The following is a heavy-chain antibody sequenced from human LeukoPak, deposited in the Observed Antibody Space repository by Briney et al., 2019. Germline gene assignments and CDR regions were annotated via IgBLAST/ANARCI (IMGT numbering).Heavy chain of an antibody. J-gene: IGHJ4*02. CDR3: AVHNFDY. CDR2: INSDGSTT. Sequence: GGSLRLSCGASGFTFSSYWMHWVRQAPGKGLVWISRINSDGSTTSYADSVKGRFTISRDNSKNTLYLQMNSLRAEDTAVYYCAVHNFDYWGQGTLVTVSS. V-gene: IGHV3-74*01. CDR1: GFTFSSYW.